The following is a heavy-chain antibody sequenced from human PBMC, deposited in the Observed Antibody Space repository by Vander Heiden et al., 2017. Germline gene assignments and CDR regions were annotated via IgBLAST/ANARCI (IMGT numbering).Heavy chain of an antibody. J-gene: IGHJ5*02. CDR2: IYYSGST. CDR1: GGSISSSSYY. CDR3: ARLTVGATPGGWFDP. D-gene: IGHD1-26*01. V-gene: IGHV4-39*01. Sequence: QLQLQESGPGLVKPSEPLSLTCTVSGGSISSSSYYWGWIRQPPGKGLEWIGSIYYSGSTYYNPSLKSRVTISVDTSKNQFSLKLSSVTAADTAVYYCARLTVGATPGGWFDPWGQGTLVTVSS.